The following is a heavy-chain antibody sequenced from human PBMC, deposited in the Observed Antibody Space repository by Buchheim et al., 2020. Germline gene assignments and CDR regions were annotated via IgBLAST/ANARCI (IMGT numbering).Heavy chain of an antibody. CDR3: TRERLPIVVPTIYYYYGMDV. J-gene: IGHJ6*02. CDR2: ISHDETNT. Sequence: QVQLGESGGGVVQPGRSLRLSCVASGFAFSTYAMHWVRQAPGKGLEWIAVISHDETNTYYADSVKGRFSISRDNSRNTLYLQMNSLRPEDTAIYYCTRERLPIVVPTIYYYYGMDVWGQGTT. D-gene: IGHD2-2*01. V-gene: IGHV3-30*04. CDR1: GFAFSTYA.